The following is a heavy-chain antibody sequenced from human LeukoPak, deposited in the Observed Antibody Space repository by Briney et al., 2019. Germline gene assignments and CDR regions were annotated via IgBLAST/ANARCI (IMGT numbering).Heavy chain of an antibody. Sequence: SVKVSCNASGGTFSSYAISWVRQAPGQGLEWMGDIIPIFGTANYAQKFQGRVTITADESTSTAYMELSSLRSEDTAVYYCARDNSVRDEAWWFNPWGQGTLVTVSS. CDR1: GGTFSSYA. CDR3: ARDNSVRDEAWWFNP. V-gene: IGHV1-69*13. D-gene: IGHD5-24*01. CDR2: IIPIFGTA. J-gene: IGHJ5*02.